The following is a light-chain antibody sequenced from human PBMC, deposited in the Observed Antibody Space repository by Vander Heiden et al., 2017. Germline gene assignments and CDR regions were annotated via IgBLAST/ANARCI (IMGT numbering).Light chain of an antibody. V-gene: IGLV2-18*02. CDR3: NSYTTSNTYV. CDR2: EVN. J-gene: IGLJ1*01. CDR1: SSDVGSSNR. Sequence: QSALTQPPSVSGSPGQSVPISFTGTSSDVGSSNRVSWYQQPPGTAPKVIIYEVNNRPSGVPDRFSGSQSGNTASLTISGLQAEDEADYYCNSYTTSNTYVFGTGTKVTVL.